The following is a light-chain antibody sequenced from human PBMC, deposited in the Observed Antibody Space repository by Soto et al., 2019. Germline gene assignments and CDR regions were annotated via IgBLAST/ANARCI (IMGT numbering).Light chain of an antibody. CDR1: SSDVGGYNY. CDR2: EVS. J-gene: IGLJ1*01. V-gene: IGLV2-8*01. Sequence: QSALTQPPSASGSPGQSVTFSCTGTSSDVGGYNYVSWYQQHPGKAPKLMIYEVSERPSGVPDRFSGSKSSNTASLTVSGLQAEDEADYYCSSYAGSNNFVFGTGTKLTVL. CDR3: SSYAGSNNFV.